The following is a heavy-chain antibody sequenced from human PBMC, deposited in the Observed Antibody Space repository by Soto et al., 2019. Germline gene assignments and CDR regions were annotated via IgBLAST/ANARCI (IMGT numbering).Heavy chain of an antibody. J-gene: IGHJ4*02. CDR1: GFTFSSYA. V-gene: IGHV3-23*01. CDR3: AKRNYGSEFDY. Sequence: EVQLLESGGGLVQPGGSLRLSCAASGFTFSSYAMNWVRQAPGKGLEWVSVISGSGGSTYYADSLKGRFTIPRDNSKNTLYRQMNSLRAEHTAVYYCAKRNYGSEFDYWGQGTLVTVSS. D-gene: IGHD3-10*01. CDR2: ISGSGGST.